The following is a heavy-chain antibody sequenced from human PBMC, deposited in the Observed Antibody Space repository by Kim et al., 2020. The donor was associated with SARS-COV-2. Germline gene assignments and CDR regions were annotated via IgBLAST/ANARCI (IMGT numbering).Heavy chain of an antibody. CDR1: GESFSTYY. CDR3: AGGYSYEELPF. J-gene: IGHJ1*01. D-gene: IGHD5-18*01. Sequence: SETLSLTCAVSGESFSTYYRTWIRQPPGKGLEWIGEINQSGSANYHPSPRGRITISVDTSKNQVSLKLRYLTAGDTAVYYCAGGYSYEELPFWGPGSLVTVSS. CDR2: INQSGSA. V-gene: IGHV4-34*01.